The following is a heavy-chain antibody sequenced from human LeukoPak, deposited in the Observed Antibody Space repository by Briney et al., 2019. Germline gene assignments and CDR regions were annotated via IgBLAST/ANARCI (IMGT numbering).Heavy chain of an antibody. D-gene: IGHD1-26*01. J-gene: IGHJ4*02. V-gene: IGHV3-48*03. CDR1: GFTFSSYE. Sequence: GGSLRLSCAASGFTFSSYEMNWVRQAPGKGLEWVSYSSSSGRTIYYADSVKGRFTVSRDNAKNSLYLQMNSLRAEDTVVYYCARHYGSGSYYPSYWGQGTLVTVSS. CDR2: SSSSGRTI. CDR3: ARHYGSGSYYPSY.